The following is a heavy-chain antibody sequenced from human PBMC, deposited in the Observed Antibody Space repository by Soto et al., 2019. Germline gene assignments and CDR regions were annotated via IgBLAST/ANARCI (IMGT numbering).Heavy chain of an antibody. CDR2: INPDSGGT. J-gene: IGHJ3*01. CDR3: APTGITGTIDGFDF. D-gene: IGHD1-7*01. CDR1: GYTFTGYY. V-gene: IGHV1-2*02. Sequence: ASVKVSCKASGYTFTGYYMHWVRQAPGQGLEWMGWINPDSGGTDYAQKFQGRVTMTRDTSISTAYMELSRLRSDDTAVYYCAPTGITGTIDGFDFWGRGTMVTVSS.